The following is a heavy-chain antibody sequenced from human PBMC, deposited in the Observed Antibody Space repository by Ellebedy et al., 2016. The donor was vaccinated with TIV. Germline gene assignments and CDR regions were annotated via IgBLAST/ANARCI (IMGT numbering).Heavy chain of an antibody. V-gene: IGHV3-49*04. Sequence: GESLKISCRASGFTFGDYAMSWVRQAPGKGLEWVGLIRSNTYGGTTEYAASVKGRFIISRDDSESIAYLQMNSVTTEDTAVYYCAADYGLQMYGHWGQGTLVTVSS. J-gene: IGHJ1*01. CDR3: AADYGLQMYGH. CDR2: IRSNTYGGTT. D-gene: IGHD4-17*01. CDR1: GFTFGDYA.